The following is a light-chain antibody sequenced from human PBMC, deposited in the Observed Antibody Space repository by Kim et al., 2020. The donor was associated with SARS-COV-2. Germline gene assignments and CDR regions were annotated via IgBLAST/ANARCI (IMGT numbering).Light chain of an antibody. CDR3: QQYGTSPCT. V-gene: IGKV3-20*01. Sequence: PRGTATLSCRARQSVAGDYFAWYQQKPGQAPRLLIFDASTRATGISDRFSGSGSDTDFSLTISSLEPEDFAVYYCQQYGTSPCTFGQGTKLEI. J-gene: IGKJ2*02. CDR1: QSVAGDY. CDR2: DAS.